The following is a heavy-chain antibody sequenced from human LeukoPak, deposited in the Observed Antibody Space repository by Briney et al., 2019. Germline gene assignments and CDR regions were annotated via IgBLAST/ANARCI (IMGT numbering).Heavy chain of an antibody. Sequence: GGSLRLSCAASGFTVGSNYMNWVRQAPGKGLEWVSSISTSSSYIYYADSVKGRFTISRDNAKNSLYLQMSSLRGEDTAVYYCARDESGSRFDYWGQGTLVTVSS. J-gene: IGHJ4*02. CDR2: ISTSSSYI. D-gene: IGHD1-26*01. CDR1: GFTVGSNY. V-gene: IGHV3-21*01. CDR3: ARDESGSRFDY.